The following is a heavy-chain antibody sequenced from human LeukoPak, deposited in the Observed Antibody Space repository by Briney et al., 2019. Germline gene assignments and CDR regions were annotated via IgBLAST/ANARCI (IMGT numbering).Heavy chain of an antibody. CDR3: AREEVGYYYDSSGYYRAFDI. V-gene: IGHV3-21*01. CDR1: GFTFSSYE. D-gene: IGHD3-22*01. CDR2: ITTSSIYL. J-gene: IGHJ3*02. Sequence: GGSLRLSCAASGFTFSSYEMNWVRQAPGKGLEWVSSITTSSIYLYYADSVKGRFTISRDNAKNTLYLQTNSLRAEDTAVYYCAREEVGYYYDSSGYYRAFDIWGQGTMVTVSS.